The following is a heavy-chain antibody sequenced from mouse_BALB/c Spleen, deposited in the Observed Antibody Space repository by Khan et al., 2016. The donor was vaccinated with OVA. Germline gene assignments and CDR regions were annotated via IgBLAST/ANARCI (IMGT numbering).Heavy chain of an antibody. Sequence: QVQLQQSGPEVVRPGVSVKISCKGSGYTFPDYVIHWVKQSHAKSLEWIGIISTSNGYTNYNRKLKDKATMTVDNSSSTAYMELARLTSEDSAISCCGGGGICFGYWGQGTTLTVAS. D-gene: IGHD1-1*02. J-gene: IGHJ2*01. V-gene: IGHV1S137*01. CDR1: GYTFPDYV. CDR3: GGGGICFGY. CDR2: ISTSNGYT.